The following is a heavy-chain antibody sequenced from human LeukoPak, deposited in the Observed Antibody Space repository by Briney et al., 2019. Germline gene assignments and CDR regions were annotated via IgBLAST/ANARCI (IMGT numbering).Heavy chain of an antibody. J-gene: IGHJ4*02. V-gene: IGHV3-64*01. CDR3: ASGSHSGSYGPFDY. Sequence: GGSLRLSCAASGITFSSYGMHWVRQAPGKGLEYVSAISSNGGSTYYANSVKGRFTISRDNSKNTLYLQMGSLRAEDMAVYYCASGSHSGSYGPFDYWGQGTLVTVSS. CDR1: GITFSSYG. D-gene: IGHD1-26*01. CDR2: ISSNGGST.